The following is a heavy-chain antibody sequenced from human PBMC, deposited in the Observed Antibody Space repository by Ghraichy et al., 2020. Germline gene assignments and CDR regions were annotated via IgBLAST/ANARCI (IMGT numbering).Heavy chain of an antibody. CDR3: ASGTAAGTAFKN. D-gene: IGHD6-13*01. CDR2: TYYSYKWYM. J-gene: IGHJ4*02. Sequence: SETLSLTCAISGDSVSSNSAAWNWIRQSPSRGLEWLGRTYYSYKWYMDYAASVNSRITFNPDTSKNQFSLQLQSVTPEDTAVYYCASGTAAGTAFKNWGQGTLVTVSS. CDR1: GDSVSSNSAA. V-gene: IGHV6-1*01.